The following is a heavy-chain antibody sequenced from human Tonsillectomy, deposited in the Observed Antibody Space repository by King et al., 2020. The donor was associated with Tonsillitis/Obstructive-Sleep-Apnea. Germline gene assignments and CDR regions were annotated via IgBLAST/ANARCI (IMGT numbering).Heavy chain of an antibody. D-gene: IGHD3-3*01. CDR3: AKHPWYYDFWSGYYTGWYFDY. J-gene: IGHJ4*02. CDR1: GFTFSSYA. CDR2: ISGSGGST. Sequence: DVQLVESGGGLVQPGGSLILSCAASGFTFSSYAMSWVRQAPGKGLEWVSAISGSGGSTYYADSVKGRFTISRDNSNKQMDLQMNSLRAEDTAVYYCAKHPWYYDFWSGYYTGWYFDYWGQGTLVTVSS. V-gene: IGHV3-23*04.